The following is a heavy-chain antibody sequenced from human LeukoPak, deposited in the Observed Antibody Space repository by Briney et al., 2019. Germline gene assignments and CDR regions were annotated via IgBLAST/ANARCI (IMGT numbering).Heavy chain of an antibody. J-gene: IGHJ4*02. D-gene: IGHD2-15*01. CDR3: AKGRGYCTGGSCYSDY. CDR1: GFTFSNYA. Sequence: GGSLRLSCTASGFTFSNYAMSWVRQAPGKGLEWVSTISGSDGSTYYADSVKGRFIISRDNSKNTLYLQMNSLRVEDTAIYYCAKGRGYCTGGSCYSDYWGQGTLVTVSS. V-gene: IGHV3-23*01. CDR2: ISGSDGST.